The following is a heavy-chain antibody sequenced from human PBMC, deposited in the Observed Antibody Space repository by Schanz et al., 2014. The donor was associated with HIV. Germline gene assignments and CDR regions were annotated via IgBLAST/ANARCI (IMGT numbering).Heavy chain of an antibody. Sequence: QAQLVQSGAGVEKPGASVKVSCKSSGYNFSGYYMHWVRQAPGQGLEWIGWINTNNGDTNYAQVFQGRVTLTTDTSTTTAYMDLRSLRSDDTAVYHCARRESDGALDVWGPGTTVIVSS. V-gene: IGHV1-2*02. D-gene: IGHD2-21*02. J-gene: IGHJ6*02. CDR2: INTNNGDT. CDR3: ARRESDGALDV. CDR1: GYNFSGYY.